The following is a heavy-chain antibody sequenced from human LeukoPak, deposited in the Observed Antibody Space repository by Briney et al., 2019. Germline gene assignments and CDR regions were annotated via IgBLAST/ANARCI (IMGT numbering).Heavy chain of an antibody. J-gene: IGHJ2*01. Sequence: SQTLSLTYTVSDGSISSGGYYWSWIRQHPGKGLEWIGYIYYSGSTYYNPSLKSRVTISVDTSKNQFSLKLSSVTAADTAVYYCARPSVTPYWYFDLWGRGTLVTVSS. CDR1: DGSISSGGYY. V-gene: IGHV4-31*03. CDR2: IYYSGST. CDR3: ARPSVTPYWYFDL. D-gene: IGHD2-21*02.